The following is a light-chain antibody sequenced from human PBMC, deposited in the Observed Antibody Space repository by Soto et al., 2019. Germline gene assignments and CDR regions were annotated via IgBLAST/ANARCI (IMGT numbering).Light chain of an antibody. CDR2: DAS. V-gene: IGKV1-13*02. Sequence: AIQFTQSPSSLSSSVGDRFTITCLASQGISSALAWYQQKPGKAPKLLIYDASSLESGVPSRFSGSGSGTDFTLTISSLRPEDFATYYCQQFNSYPLTFGGGTKVDIK. CDR3: QQFNSYPLT. CDR1: QGISSA. J-gene: IGKJ4*01.